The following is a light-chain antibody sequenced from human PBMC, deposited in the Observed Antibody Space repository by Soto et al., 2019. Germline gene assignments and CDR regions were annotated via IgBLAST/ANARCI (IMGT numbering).Light chain of an antibody. CDR1: SSDLGGYNY. J-gene: IGLJ1*01. CDR2: DVS. Sequence: QSVLTQPASLSWSPGQSITISCTGTSSDLGGYNYVSWHQHHPGKAPKLLIYDVSSRPSGVSNRFSGSKSDNTASLTISGLQPEDEADYYCSSYTTSNTRQIVFGTGTKVTVL. V-gene: IGLV2-14*03. CDR3: SSYTTSNTRQIV.